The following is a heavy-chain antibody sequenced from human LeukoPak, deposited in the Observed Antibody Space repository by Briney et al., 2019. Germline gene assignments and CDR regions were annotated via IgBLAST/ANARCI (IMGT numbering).Heavy chain of an antibody. V-gene: IGHV1-69*05. Sequence: GSSVKVSCKASGGTFSSYAISWVRQAPGQGLEWMGGIIPIFGTANYAQKFQGRVTITTDESTSTAYMELSSLRSEDTAVYYCARDYRSGGSCSDYWGQGTPVTVSS. CDR2: IIPIFGTA. J-gene: IGHJ4*02. CDR1: GGTFSSYA. D-gene: IGHD2-15*01. CDR3: ARDYRSGGSCSDY.